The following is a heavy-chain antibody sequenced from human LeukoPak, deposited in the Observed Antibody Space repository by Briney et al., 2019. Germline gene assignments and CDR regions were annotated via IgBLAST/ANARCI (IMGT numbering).Heavy chain of an antibody. V-gene: IGHV3-21*04. D-gene: IGHD2-8*01. CDR1: GFTFSSYS. Sequence: GGPLRLSCAASGFTFSSYSMNWVRQAPGKGLEWVSSISSSSSYIYYADSVKGRFTISRDNAKNSLYLQMNSLRAEDTAVYYCARPRGTRSYYYYYGMDVWGQGTTVTVSS. CDR3: ARPRGTRSYYYYYGMDV. J-gene: IGHJ6*02. CDR2: ISSSSSYI.